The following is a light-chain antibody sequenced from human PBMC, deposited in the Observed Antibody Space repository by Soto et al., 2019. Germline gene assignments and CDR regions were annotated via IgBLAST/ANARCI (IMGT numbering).Light chain of an antibody. Sequence: QSVLTQPPSASGTPGQRVTISCSGSSSNIGRSYVFWYKQLPGTAPRLLIYRNNQRPSGVPDRFAGSKSDTGASLAISGLRSDDEAVYYCAAWDDSLSGVVFGGGTQLTVL. J-gene: IGLJ2*01. CDR2: RNN. CDR1: SSNIGRSY. V-gene: IGLV1-47*01. CDR3: AAWDDSLSGVV.